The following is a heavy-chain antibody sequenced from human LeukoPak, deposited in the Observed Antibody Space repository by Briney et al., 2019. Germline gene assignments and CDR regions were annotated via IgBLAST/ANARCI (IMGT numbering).Heavy chain of an antibody. CDR1: GGSISSSSHY. V-gene: IGHV4-39*01. J-gene: IGHJ4*02. CDR2: IYYSGST. D-gene: IGHD3-3*01. CDR3: ARRVALRFLEWFDY. Sequence: SETLSLTCTVSGGSISSSSHYWGWIRQPPGKGLEWIGSIYYSGSTYYNPSLKSRVTISVDTSKNQFSLKLSSVTAADTAVYYCARRVALRFLEWFDYWGQGTLVTVSS.